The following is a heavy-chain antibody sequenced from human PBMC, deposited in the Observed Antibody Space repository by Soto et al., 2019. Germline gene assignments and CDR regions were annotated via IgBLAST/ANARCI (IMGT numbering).Heavy chain of an antibody. CDR3: ARKTAADTHAFDI. J-gene: IGHJ3*02. CDR2: IYPGDSDT. Sequence: GESLKISCKGSGYIFTSYWIGWFLQVPGKGLEWMGIIYPGDSDTRYSPSFQGQVTISADKSISTAYLQWSSLKASDTAMYYCARKTAADTHAFDIWGQGTMVTVSS. V-gene: IGHV5-51*01. D-gene: IGHD6-13*01. CDR1: GYIFTSYW.